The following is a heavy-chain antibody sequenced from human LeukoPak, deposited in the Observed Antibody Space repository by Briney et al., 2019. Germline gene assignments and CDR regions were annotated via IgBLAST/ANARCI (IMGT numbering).Heavy chain of an antibody. Sequence: GESLKISCKGSGYSFTSYWIGWVRQMPGKGLEWMGLIYPGDSDTRYSPSFQGQVTISADKSISTAYLQWSSLKASDTAMYYCARTYYYGSGSYSWFDPWGQGTLVTVSS. V-gene: IGHV5-51*01. CDR3: ARTYYYGSGSYSWFDP. J-gene: IGHJ5*02. CDR1: GYSFTSYW. D-gene: IGHD3-10*01. CDR2: IYPGDSDT.